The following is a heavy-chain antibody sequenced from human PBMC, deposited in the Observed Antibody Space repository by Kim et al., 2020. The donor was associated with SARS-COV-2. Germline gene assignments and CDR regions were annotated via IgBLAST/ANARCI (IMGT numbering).Heavy chain of an antibody. CDR1: GGSISSSSYY. Sequence: SETLSLTCSVSGGSISSSSYYWDWIRQPPGKGLEWIGSIYYGGSTYYNPSLKSRVTISLDTSKNQFSLKLSSVTAADTAVYYCARDYYYGSGSLLDYWGQGALVTVSS. CDR2: IYYGGST. CDR3: ARDYYYGSGSLLDY. D-gene: IGHD3-10*01. V-gene: IGHV4-39*07. J-gene: IGHJ4*02.